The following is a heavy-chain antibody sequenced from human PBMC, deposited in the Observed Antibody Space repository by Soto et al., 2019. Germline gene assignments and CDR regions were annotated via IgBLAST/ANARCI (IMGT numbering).Heavy chain of an antibody. CDR2: INHSGST. Sequence: QVQLQQWGAGLLKPSETLSLTCAVYGGSFSGYYWTWIRQPPGTGLEWFGEINHSGSTNYNPSLKSRVTKSVYTSKNQFSLKLTSVTAADTAVYYCARDKITGLFDYWGQGTLVTVSS. CDR3: ARDKITGLFDY. CDR1: GGSFSGYY. V-gene: IGHV4-34*01. D-gene: IGHD2-8*02. J-gene: IGHJ4*02.